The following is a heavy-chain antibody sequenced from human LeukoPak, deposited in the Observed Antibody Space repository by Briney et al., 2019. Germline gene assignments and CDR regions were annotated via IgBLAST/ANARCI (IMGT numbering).Heavy chain of an antibody. V-gene: IGHV3-30*03. CDR2: ISYDGSNK. CDR3: AREPSGYSCFDY. J-gene: IGHJ4*02. CDR1: GFTVSSNY. D-gene: IGHD3-22*01. Sequence: GGSLRLSCATSGFTVSSNYMSWVRQAPGKGLEWVAVISYDGSNKYYADSVKGRFTISRDNSKNTLYLQMNSLRAEDTAVYYCAREPSGYSCFDYWGQGTLVTVSS.